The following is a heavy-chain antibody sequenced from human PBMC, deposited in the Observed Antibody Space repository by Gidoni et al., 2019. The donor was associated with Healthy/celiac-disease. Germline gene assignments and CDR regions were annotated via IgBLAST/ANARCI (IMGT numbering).Heavy chain of an antibody. CDR2: IYYSGST. CDR3: ARGETYYYDSSGYYYWADAFDI. Sequence: QVQLQESGPGLVKPSQTLSLTCTVSGGSISRGGYYWSWIRQHPGKGLEWIGYIYYSGSTYYNPSLKSRVTISVDTSKNQFSLKLSSVTAADTAVYYCARGETYYYDSSGYYYWADAFDIWGQGTMVTVSS. J-gene: IGHJ3*02. CDR1: GGSISRGGYY. V-gene: IGHV4-31*03. D-gene: IGHD3-22*01.